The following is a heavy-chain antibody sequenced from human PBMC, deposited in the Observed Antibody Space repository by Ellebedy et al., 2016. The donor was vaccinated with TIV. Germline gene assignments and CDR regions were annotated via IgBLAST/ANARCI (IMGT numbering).Heavy chain of an antibody. V-gene: IGHV1-2*02. J-gene: IGHJ4*02. Sequence: ASVKVSCXASGYTFTGYYMHWVRQAPGQGLEWMGWINPNSGGTNYAQKFQGRVTMTRDTSISTAYMELSRLRSDDTAVYYCARGTARELELRGFDYWGQGTLVTVSS. CDR1: GYTFTGYY. CDR3: ARGTARELELRGFDY. CDR2: INPNSGGT. D-gene: IGHD1-7*01.